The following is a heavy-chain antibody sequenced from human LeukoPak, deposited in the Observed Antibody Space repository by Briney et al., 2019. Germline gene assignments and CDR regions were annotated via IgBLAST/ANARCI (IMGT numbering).Heavy chain of an antibody. J-gene: IGHJ3*02. V-gene: IGHV3-21*01. D-gene: IGHD3-10*01. CDR2: ISSSSSYI. CDR3: ARVRTYYYGSGSYAFDI. Sequence: GRSLRLSCAASGFTFSSYSMNWVRQAPGKGLEWVSSISSSSSYIYYADSVKGRFTISRDNAKNSLYLQMSSLRAEDTAVYYCARVRTYYYGSGSYAFDIWGQGTMVTVSS. CDR1: GFTFSSYS.